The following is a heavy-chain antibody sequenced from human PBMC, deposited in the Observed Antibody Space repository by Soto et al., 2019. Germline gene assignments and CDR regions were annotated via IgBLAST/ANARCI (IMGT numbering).Heavy chain of an antibody. V-gene: IGHV1-18*04. CDR1: GYTFSSYG. CDR3: ARDPWQHVSYYYHGMDV. D-gene: IGHD6-6*01. J-gene: IGHJ6*02. Sequence: QVQLVQSGAEVKKPGASVKVSCQASGYTFSSYGISWVRQAPGQGLEWMGWISANNGNTNYEQKFQGRVAMTTDTSTDTAYMELRSLSSDDSAVYYCARDPWQHVSYYYHGMDVWGQGTTVIVSS. CDR2: ISANNGNT.